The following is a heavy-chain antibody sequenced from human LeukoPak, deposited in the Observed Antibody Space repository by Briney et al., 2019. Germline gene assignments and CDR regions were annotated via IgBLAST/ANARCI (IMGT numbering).Heavy chain of an antibody. D-gene: IGHD4-17*01. J-gene: IGHJ6*02. CDR2: ISAYNGNT. CDR1: GHTLTRYG. Sequence: ASVKVSCKVSGHTLTRYGISWVRQAPGQGLEWMGWISAYNGNTNYAQKLQGRVTMIIDTSTSTAYMELRSLRSDDTAVYYCARGDLTVTTVYYGMDVWGQGTTVTVSS. CDR3: ARGDLTVTTVYYGMDV. V-gene: IGHV1-18*01.